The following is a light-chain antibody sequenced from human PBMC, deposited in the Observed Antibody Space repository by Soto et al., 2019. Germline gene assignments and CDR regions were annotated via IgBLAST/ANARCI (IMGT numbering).Light chain of an antibody. V-gene: IGLV2-14*01. CDR3: SSYTSSSTVV. CDR2: EVS. Sequence: QSALTQPAPVSGSPGQSITISCTGTSSDIGGYKYVSWYQQHPGKAPKVMIYEVSNRPSGVSNRFSGSKSGNTASLTISGLQAEDEADYYCSSYTSSSTVVFGGGTKLTVL. J-gene: IGLJ2*01. CDR1: SSDIGGYKY.